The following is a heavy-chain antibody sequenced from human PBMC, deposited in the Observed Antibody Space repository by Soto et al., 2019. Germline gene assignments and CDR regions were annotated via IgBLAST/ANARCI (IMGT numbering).Heavy chain of an antibody. CDR3: ARMGDVPYYSYGMDV. V-gene: IGHV1-18*01. CDR1: GYTFTTYG. CDR2: INGYNGNA. J-gene: IGHJ6*02. Sequence: QVQLVQSGAEVKKPGASVTVSCKASGYTFTTYGVSWVRQAPGQGLEWLGWINGYNGNAKYAENLQGRVSMTTDPSTSTAYMELRSLRSDDTAVYYCARMGDVPYYSYGMDVWGQGTTVTVSS. D-gene: IGHD3-16*01.